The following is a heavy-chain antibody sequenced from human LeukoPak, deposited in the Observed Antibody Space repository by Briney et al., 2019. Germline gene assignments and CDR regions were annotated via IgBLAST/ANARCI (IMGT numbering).Heavy chain of an antibody. V-gene: IGHV3-7*05. CDR1: GFSFSDCW. CDR2: IKKDGSEK. D-gene: IGHD6-13*01. J-gene: IGHJ4*02. Sequence: GGSLRLSCAASGFSFSDCWMNWVRQAPGKGLEWVANIKKDGSEKYYLDSVKGRFTISRDNAKNTLYLQMNSLRAEDTAVYYCARRVAAAGTDYFDYWGQGTLVTVSS. CDR3: ARRVAAAGTDYFDY.